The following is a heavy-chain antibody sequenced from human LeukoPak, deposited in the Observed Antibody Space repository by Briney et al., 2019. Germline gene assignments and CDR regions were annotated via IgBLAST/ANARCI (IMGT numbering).Heavy chain of an antibody. Sequence: GGSLRLSCAASGFTFSNAWMSWVRQAPGKGLEWVGRIKSKTDGGTTDYAAPAKGRFTISRDDSKNTLYLQMNSLKTEDTAVYYCTTDRPSWVDDFWSGYYKGPLEELDYWGQGTLVTVSS. CDR1: GFTFSNAW. V-gene: IGHV3-15*01. CDR2: IKSKTDGGTT. CDR3: TTDRPSWVDDFWSGYYKGPLEELDY. J-gene: IGHJ4*02. D-gene: IGHD3-3*01.